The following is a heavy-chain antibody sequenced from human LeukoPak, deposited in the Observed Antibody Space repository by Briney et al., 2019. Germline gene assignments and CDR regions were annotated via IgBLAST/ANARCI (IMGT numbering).Heavy chain of an antibody. CDR2: ISTSVGNI. V-gene: IGHV3-11*01. D-gene: IGHD4-23*01. Sequence: GGSLRLSCAASGFTFSDYYMSWIRQAPGKGLECVSHISTSVGNIYYADSVEGRFTISRDNAKDSLYLQMNSLRAEDTAVYYCARLSKGGNSALIDYWGQGTLVTVSS. J-gene: IGHJ4*02. CDR1: GFTFSDYY. CDR3: ARLSKGGNSALIDY.